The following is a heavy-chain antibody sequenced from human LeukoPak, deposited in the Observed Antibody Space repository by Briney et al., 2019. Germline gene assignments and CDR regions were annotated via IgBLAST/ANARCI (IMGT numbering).Heavy chain of an antibody. V-gene: IGHV1-3*01. D-gene: IGHD3-9*01. Sequence: VASVKVSCKASGYTFTSYAMHWVRQAPGQRLEWMGWINAGNGNTKYSQKFQGRVTMTEDTSTDTAYMELSSLRSEDTAVYYCATALPNYDILTGLDHWGQGTLVTVSS. J-gene: IGHJ4*02. CDR2: INAGNGNT. CDR3: ATALPNYDILTGLDH. CDR1: GYTFTSYA.